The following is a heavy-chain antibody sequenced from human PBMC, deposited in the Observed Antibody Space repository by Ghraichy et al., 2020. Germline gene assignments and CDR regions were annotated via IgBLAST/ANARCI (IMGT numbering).Heavy chain of an antibody. CDR3: TRGRDGYINY. J-gene: IGHJ4*02. CDR2: TYYRSKWYN. D-gene: IGHD5-24*01. Sequence: SQTLSLTCGISGDSVPSSSAAWSWIRQSPSRGLEWLGRTYYRSKWYNDYAVSVKSRITISPDPSKNQFSLQLNSVTPEDTAVYYCTRGRDGYINYWGQGTLVPVSS. V-gene: IGHV6-1*01. CDR1: GDSVPSSSAA.